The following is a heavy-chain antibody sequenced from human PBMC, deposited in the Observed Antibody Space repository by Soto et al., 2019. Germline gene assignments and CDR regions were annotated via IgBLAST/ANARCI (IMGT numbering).Heavy chain of an antibody. D-gene: IGHD3-22*01. Sequence: QVQLIQSEAEVKKPGSSVRVSCTASGGIFGSHGFSWVRQAPGQRLEWVGGFIPIFRTLTYTEKFQARVRIAADESTNTVYLDLCSLTSEDTVVYYCVRDRRIYYSDPHDEFVASDYEVWGQGTMVSVSS. V-gene: IGHV1-69*01. CDR1: GGIFGSHG. CDR2: FIPIFRTL. J-gene: IGHJ3*01. CDR3: VRDRRIYYSDPHDEFVASDYEV.